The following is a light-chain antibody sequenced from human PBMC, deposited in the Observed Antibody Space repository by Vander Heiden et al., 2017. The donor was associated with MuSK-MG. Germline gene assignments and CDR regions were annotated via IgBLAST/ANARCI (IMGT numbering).Light chain of an antibody. J-gene: IGKJ3*01. V-gene: IGKV1-39*01. CDR1: QSISSY. CDR3: QQSYSTLFT. Sequence: DIQMTQSPSSLSASVGDRVTITCRASQSISSYLNWYQQKPGKAPKLLIYAASSLQSGVPSRFSGSGSGTDFTLTISSLQPEDFATYYCQQSYSTLFTFGHGTKVXIK. CDR2: AAS.